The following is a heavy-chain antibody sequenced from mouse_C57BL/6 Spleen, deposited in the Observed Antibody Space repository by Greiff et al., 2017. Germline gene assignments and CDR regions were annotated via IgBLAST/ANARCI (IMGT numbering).Heavy chain of an antibody. Sequence: VQLQQSGPELVKPGASVKMSCKASGYTFTDYNMHWVKQSHGKSLEWIGYINPNNGGTSYNQKFKGKATLTVNKSSSTAYMELRSLTSEDSAVYYCAREEDYYGSSYGFAYWGQGTLVTVSA. CDR3: AREEDYYGSSYGFAY. V-gene: IGHV1-22*01. J-gene: IGHJ3*01. D-gene: IGHD1-1*01. CDR1: GYTFTDYN. CDR2: INPNNGGT.